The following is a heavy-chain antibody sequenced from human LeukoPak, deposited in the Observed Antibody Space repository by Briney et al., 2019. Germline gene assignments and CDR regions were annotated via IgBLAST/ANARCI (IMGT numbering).Heavy chain of an antibody. J-gene: IGHJ4*02. CDR3: TRHGSSGSSGWYDDY. CDR2: IRRKANSYAT. D-gene: IGHD6-19*01. V-gene: IGHV3-73*01. Sequence: ARSLRLSCAASRFTLSSFSTHWVRHASRNGLEWVGPIRRKANSYATTYAASVKGRFTISRDDSKNTAYLQMNSLKTEDTAVYYCTRHGSSGSSGWYDDYWGQGTLVTVSS. CDR1: RFTLSSFS.